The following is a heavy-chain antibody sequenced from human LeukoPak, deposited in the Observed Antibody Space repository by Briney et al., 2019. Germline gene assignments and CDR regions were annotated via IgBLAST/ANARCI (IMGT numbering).Heavy chain of an antibody. D-gene: IGHD2-2*01. CDR1: GGSISSGSYY. V-gene: IGHV4-61*02. Sequence: SQTLSLTCTVSGGSISSGSYYWSWIRQPAGKGLEWIGRIYTSGSTNYNPSLKSRVTIPVDTSKNQFSLKLSSVTAADTAVYYCARDLSSTSYYYYMDVWGKGTTVTVSS. CDR2: IYTSGST. J-gene: IGHJ6*03. CDR3: ARDLSSTSYYYYMDV.